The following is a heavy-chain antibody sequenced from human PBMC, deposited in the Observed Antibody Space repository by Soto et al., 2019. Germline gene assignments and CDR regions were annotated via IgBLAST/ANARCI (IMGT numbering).Heavy chain of an antibody. CDR3: ARAGGLGAVAVDY. CDR1: GGSISSGGSS. D-gene: IGHD6-19*01. Sequence: QLQLQESGSGLVKPSQTLSLTCAVSGGSISSGGSSWSWIRQPPGKGLECIGYIYLSGGTYYNPSLKSRVTISVDRSKNQFSLKLSSVTAADTAVYYCARAGGLGAVAVDYWGQGTLVTVSS. V-gene: IGHV4-30-2*01. CDR2: IYLSGGT. J-gene: IGHJ4*02.